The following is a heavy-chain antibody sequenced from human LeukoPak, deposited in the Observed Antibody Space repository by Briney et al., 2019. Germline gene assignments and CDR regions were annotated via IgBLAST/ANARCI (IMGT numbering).Heavy chain of an antibody. Sequence: GGSLRLSCAVSGFTFSDTYMTWIRQAPGKGLESLSYISPSGTDISYADSVKGRFTISRDNAKNSLYLQMNSLRAEDTAVYYCARDSLHISMVRGNNWFDPWGQGTLVTVSS. CDR1: GFTFSDTY. CDR2: ISPSGTDI. D-gene: IGHD3-10*01. CDR3: ARDSLHISMVRGNNWFDP. J-gene: IGHJ5*02. V-gene: IGHV3-11*04.